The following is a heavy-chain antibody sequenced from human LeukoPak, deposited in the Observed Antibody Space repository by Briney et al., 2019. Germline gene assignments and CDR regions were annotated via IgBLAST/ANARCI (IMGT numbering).Heavy chain of an antibody. CDR2: INHSGST. Sequence: SETLSLTCAVDGGSFSFYYWTWIRQTPGKGLEWIGEINHSGSTNYNPSLKSRVTISVDTSKNQFSLKLSSVTAADTAVYYCARDPNCSGGSCYVSWFDPWGQGTPVTVSS. J-gene: IGHJ5*02. CDR1: GGSFSFYY. CDR3: ARDPNCSGGSCYVSWFDP. V-gene: IGHV4-34*01. D-gene: IGHD2-15*01.